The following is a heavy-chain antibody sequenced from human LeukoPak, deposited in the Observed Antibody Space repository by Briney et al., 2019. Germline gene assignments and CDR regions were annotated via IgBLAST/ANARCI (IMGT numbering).Heavy chain of an antibody. D-gene: IGHD3-22*01. V-gene: IGHV4-39*07. CDR3: ARNRDNYYDSSGFAFDI. Sequence: SETLSLTCTVSGGSISSSSYYWGWIRQPPGTGLEWIESIYCSGSTYYNPSLKSRVTISVDTSKNQFSLKLSSVTAADTAVYYCARNRDNYYDSSGFAFDIWGQGTMVTVSS. CDR1: GGSISSSSYY. CDR2: IYCSGST. J-gene: IGHJ3*02.